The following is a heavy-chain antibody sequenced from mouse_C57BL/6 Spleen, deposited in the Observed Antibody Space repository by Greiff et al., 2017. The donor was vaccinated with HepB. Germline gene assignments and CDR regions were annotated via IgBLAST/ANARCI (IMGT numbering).Heavy chain of an antibody. CDR1: GYAFSSSW. CDR2: ISPGDGDT. D-gene: IGHD5-1-1*01. J-gene: IGHJ2*01. CDR3: ARLYPPFYLDY. V-gene: IGHV1-82*01. Sequence: QVQLQQSGPELVKPGASVKISCKASGYAFSSSWLNWVKQRPGKGLEWIGRISPGDGDTNYNGKFKGKATLTADKSSSTAYMQLSSLTSEDSAVYFCARLYPPFYLDYWGQGTTLTVSS.